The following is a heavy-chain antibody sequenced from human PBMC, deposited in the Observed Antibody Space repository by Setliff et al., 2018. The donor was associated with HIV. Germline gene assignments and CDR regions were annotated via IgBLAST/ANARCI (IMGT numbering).Heavy chain of an antibody. J-gene: IGHJ6*03. V-gene: IGHV1-2*02. CDR2: INPNGGGT. D-gene: IGHD3-22*01. CDR1: GYTFTGYY. CDR3: ARNPDTSGYLYYYHYMDV. Sequence: ASVKVSCKASGYTFTGYYMHWLRQAPGQGLEWMGWINPNGGGTNYAQKFQGRVTMTRDTSISTAHMELSRLRSDDTAVYYCARNPDTSGYLYYYHYMDVWGKGTTVTSP.